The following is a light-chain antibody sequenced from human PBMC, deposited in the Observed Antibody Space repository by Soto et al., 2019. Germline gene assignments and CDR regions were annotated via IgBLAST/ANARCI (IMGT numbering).Light chain of an antibody. V-gene: IGKV3-20*01. J-gene: IGKJ1*01. Sequence: EIVLTQSPGTLPLSPGERATLSCRASQSVSSSYLAWYQQKPGQAPRLLIYGASSRATGIPDRFSGSGYGTDFTLPISRLEREDFAMYYCQQYGSSPWTFGQGTKVDIK. CDR1: QSVSSSY. CDR2: GAS. CDR3: QQYGSSPWT.